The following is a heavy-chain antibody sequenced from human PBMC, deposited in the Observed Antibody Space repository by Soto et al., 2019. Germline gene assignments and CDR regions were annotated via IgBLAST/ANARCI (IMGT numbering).Heavy chain of an antibody. CDR1: GYSFTSYW. D-gene: IGHD1-26*01. CDR3: ARHVVVGAPSPWLDY. CDR2: IYPGDSDT. V-gene: IGHV5-51*01. Sequence: GESLKISCKGSGYSFTSYWIGWVRQMPGKGLEWMGIIYPGDSDTRYSPSFQGQVTISADKSISTAYLQWSSLKASDTAMYYCARHVVVGAPSPWLDYWGQGTLVTVSS. J-gene: IGHJ4*02.